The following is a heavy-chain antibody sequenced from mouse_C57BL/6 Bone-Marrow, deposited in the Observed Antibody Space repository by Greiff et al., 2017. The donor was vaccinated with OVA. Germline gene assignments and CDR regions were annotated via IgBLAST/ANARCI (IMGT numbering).Heavy chain of an antibody. CDR3: ARSLGRRYFDY. CDR2: INPYNGGT. D-gene: IGHD4-1*01. J-gene: IGHJ2*01. Sequence: EVQLQQSGPVLVKPGASVKMSCKASGYTFTDYYMNWVKQSHGKSLEWIGVINPYNGGTSYNQKFKGKATLTVDKSSSTAYMELNSLTSEDSAVYYCARSLGRRYFDYWGQGTTLTVSS. V-gene: IGHV1-19*01. CDR1: GYTFTDYY.